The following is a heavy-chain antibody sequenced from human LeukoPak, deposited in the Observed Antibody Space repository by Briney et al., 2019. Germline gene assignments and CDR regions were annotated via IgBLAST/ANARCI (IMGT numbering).Heavy chain of an antibody. Sequence: GGSLRLSCAASGFTFSSYGMHWVRQAPGKGLEWVAVISYDGSNKYYADSVKGRFTISRDNSKNTLYLQMNSLRAEDTAVYYCAKDPGIFCSSTSCGIDYWGQGTLVTVSS. CDR3: AKDPGIFCSSTSCGIDY. D-gene: IGHD2-2*01. CDR1: GFTFSSYG. CDR2: ISYDGSNK. J-gene: IGHJ4*02. V-gene: IGHV3-30*18.